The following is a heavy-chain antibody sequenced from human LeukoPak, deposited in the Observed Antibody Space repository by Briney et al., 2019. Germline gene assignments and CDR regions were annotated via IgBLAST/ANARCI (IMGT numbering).Heavy chain of an antibody. D-gene: IGHD3-3*01. CDR1: GFTFSSYS. CDR2: ISSSSSTI. CDR3: ARVLTRNYDFWSGYYSDWYFDL. V-gene: IGHV3-48*01. J-gene: IGHJ2*01. Sequence: PGGSLRLSCAASGFTFSSYSMNWVRQAPGKGLEWVSYISSSSSTIYYADSVKGRFTISRDNAKNSLYLQMNSLRAEDTAVYYCARVLTRNYDFWSGYYSDWYFDLWGRGTLVTVSS.